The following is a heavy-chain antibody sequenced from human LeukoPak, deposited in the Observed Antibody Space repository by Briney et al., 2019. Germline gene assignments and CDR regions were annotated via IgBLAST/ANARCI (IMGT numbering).Heavy chain of an antibody. CDR3: ARDRGPNTFDY. CDR2: IKQDGSEK. J-gene: IGHJ4*02. D-gene: IGHD3-10*01. CDR1: GFTFNNSW. Sequence: GGSLRLSCVASGFTFNNSWMIWVRQAPGKGPEWVASIKQDGSEKYYVDSVKGRFTISKDNAKNSLYLQMNSLRVEDMAIYYCARDRGPNTFDYWGQGTLVTVSS. V-gene: IGHV3-7*01.